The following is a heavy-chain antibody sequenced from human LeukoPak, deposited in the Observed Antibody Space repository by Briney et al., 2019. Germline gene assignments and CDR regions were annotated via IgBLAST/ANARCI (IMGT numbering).Heavy chain of an antibody. V-gene: IGHV5-51*01. J-gene: IGHJ3*02. CDR3: ARQTYGDYVYDAFDI. D-gene: IGHD4-17*01. CDR1: GYSFTSYW. CDR2: IYPDDSDT. Sequence: GESLKISCKGSGYSFTSYWIGWVRQMPGKGLEWMGTIYPDDSDTRYSPSFQGQVTISADKSISTAYLHWSSLEASDTAMYYCARQTYGDYVYDAFDIWGQGTMVTVSS.